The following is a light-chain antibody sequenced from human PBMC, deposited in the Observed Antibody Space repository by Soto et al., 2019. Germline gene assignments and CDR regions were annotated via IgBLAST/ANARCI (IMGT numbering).Light chain of an antibody. CDR1: QSISGW. CDR2: KAS. Sequence: DIQMTQSPSTLSASVGDRVTITCRASQSISGWLAWYQQKPGKAPKLLIYKASSLEIGVPSRFSGSGSGTEFTLTINGLQPDDFATYYCQQYSTFWTFGQGTKVEVK. CDR3: QQYSTFWT. V-gene: IGKV1-5*03. J-gene: IGKJ1*01.